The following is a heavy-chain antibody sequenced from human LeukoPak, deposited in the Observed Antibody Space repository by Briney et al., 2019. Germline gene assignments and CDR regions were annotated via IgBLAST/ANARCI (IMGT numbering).Heavy chain of an antibody. D-gene: IGHD3-10*01. CDR1: GFTFSNYE. V-gene: IGHV3-66*02. CDR3: ARDPRYYYGSGPNDY. CDR2: IYSGGST. J-gene: IGHJ4*02. Sequence: TGGSLRLSCTASGFTFSNYELSWVRQAPGKGLEWVSVIYSGGSTYYADSVKGRFTISRGNSKNTLYLQMNSLRAEDTAVYYCARDPRYYYGSGPNDYWGQGTLVTVSS.